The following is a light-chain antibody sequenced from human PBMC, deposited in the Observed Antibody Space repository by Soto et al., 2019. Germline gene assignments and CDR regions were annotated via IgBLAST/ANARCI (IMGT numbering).Light chain of an antibody. CDR1: QSVSSSY. Sequence: EIVLTQSPGTLSLSPGERATLSCRASQSVSSSYLAWYQQKPGQAARLLIYGASSRATGIPDRFSGSGSGTVFSLTISRLEPEDFAVYYCLQYGSSPPFTFGPGTKVYIK. J-gene: IGKJ3*01. CDR3: LQYGSSPPFT. V-gene: IGKV3-20*01. CDR2: GAS.